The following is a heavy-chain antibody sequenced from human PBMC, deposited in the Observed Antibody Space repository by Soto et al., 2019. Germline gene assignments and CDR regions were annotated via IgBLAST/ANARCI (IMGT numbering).Heavy chain of an antibody. V-gene: IGHV1-69*02. CDR2: IIPILGIA. D-gene: IGHD3-10*01. CDR3: ARGAPVFIQH. Sequence: SVKVSCKASGGTFSSYTISWVRQAPGQGLEWMGRIIPILGIANYAQRFQGRVTITADKSTSTAYMELSSLRSENTAVDYCARGAPVFIQHWGQGTLVTVSS. J-gene: IGHJ1*01. CDR1: GGTFSSYT.